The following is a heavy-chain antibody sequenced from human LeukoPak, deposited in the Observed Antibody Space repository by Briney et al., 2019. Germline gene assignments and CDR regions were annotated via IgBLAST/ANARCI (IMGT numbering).Heavy chain of an antibody. CDR3: ARGGDTCSGGSCYDY. Sequence: SETLSLTCTVSGGSISSYYWSWIRQPAGKGLEWIGRIYNSGSTNYNPSLTSRVTMSVDTSKNQFSLKLSSVTAADTAVYYCARGGDTCSGGSCYDYWGQGTLVTVSS. CDR2: IYNSGST. D-gene: IGHD2-15*01. CDR1: GGSISSYY. J-gene: IGHJ4*02. V-gene: IGHV4-4*07.